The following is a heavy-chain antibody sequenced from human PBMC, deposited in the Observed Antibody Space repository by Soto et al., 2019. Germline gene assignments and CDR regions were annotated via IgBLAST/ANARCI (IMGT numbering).Heavy chain of an antibody. CDR2: ISGTADDT. CDR1: GLTFSAYA. J-gene: IGHJ3*01. D-gene: IGHD3-22*01. CDR3: AKRFGSGYYSAFDV. V-gene: IGHV3-23*01. Sequence: GGSLRLSCTASGLTFSAYAMTWVRQAPGKGLEWVSTISGTADDTYYAGSVKGRFIISRDNSKDTLFLQMNSLRAEDTALYHCAKRFGSGYYSAFDVWGQGTMVTVSS.